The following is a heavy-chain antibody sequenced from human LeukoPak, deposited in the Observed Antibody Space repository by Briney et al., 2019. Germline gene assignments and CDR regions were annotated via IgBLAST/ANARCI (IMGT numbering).Heavy chain of an antibody. CDR1: GYTFTSYG. J-gene: IGHJ6*02. D-gene: IGHD3-10*01. Sequence: GASVKVSCKASGYTFTSYGITWVRQAPGQGLEWMGWISAYNGNTNYAQKLQGRVTMTTDTSTSTAYMELRSLRSDDTAVYNCPRDRSLWFGELFGYYYGMDVWGQGTTVTAYS. CDR2: ISAYNGNT. V-gene: IGHV1-18*01. CDR3: PRDRSLWFGELFGYYYGMDV.